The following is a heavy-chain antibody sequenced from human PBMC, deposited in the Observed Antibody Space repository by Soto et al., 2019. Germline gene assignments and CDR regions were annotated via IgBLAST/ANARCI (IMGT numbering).Heavy chain of an antibody. D-gene: IGHD2-15*01. CDR1: GFTFSSYA. V-gene: IGHV3-23*01. Sequence: GGSLRLSCAASGFTFSSYAMSWVRLAPGKGLEWVSGISDSGTSTYYRDSVKGRFTISRDNSKNTVYLQMNSLRAEDTALYYCAKAETPHNAFDIWGQGTMVTVSS. CDR2: ISDSGTST. CDR3: AKAETPHNAFDI. J-gene: IGHJ3*02.